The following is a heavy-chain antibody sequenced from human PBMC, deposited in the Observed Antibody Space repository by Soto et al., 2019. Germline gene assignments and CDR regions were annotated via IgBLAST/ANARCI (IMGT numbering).Heavy chain of an antibody. V-gene: IGHV1-8*02. CDR3: GRGPSPRAPAGGTPYYYAMDV. Sequence: ASVKVSCKASGYDFTAYDINWVRQASGQGLEWMGWMNPINGATGSARRFQGRVSMARNTATATAYLELTSLRSDDSAVYFCGRGPSPRAPAGGTPYYYAMDVWGQGTTVTVSS. J-gene: IGHJ6*02. CDR2: MNPINGAT. D-gene: IGHD2-2*01. CDR1: GYDFTAYD.